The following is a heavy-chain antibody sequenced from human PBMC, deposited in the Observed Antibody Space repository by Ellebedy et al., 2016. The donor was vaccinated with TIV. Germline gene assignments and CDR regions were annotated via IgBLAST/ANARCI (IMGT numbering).Heavy chain of an antibody. Sequence: MPSETLSLTCTVSGGSISTYYWSWIRQPPGQGLEWIGYIYYSGYTEYNPSLKIRFTISLDTSKDQFSLRLSSVTAADTAVYYCARGPLRYFDWVYYYHGMDVWGQGTTVTVSS. D-gene: IGHD3-9*01. V-gene: IGHV4-59*08. J-gene: IGHJ6*02. CDR3: ARGPLRYFDWVYYYHGMDV. CDR1: GGSISTYY. CDR2: IYYSGYT.